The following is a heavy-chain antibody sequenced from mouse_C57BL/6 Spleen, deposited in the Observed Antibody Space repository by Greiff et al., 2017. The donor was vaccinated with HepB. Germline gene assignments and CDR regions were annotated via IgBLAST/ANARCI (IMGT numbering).Heavy chain of an antibody. D-gene: IGHD2-5*01. CDR3: GSVDSNYEGFAY. J-gene: IGHJ3*01. Sequence: VQLQQSGPELVKPGASVKISCTASGYSFTSYYIHWVKQSPGQGLEWIGWIYPGSGNTKYNEKFKGKATLTADTSSSTAYMQLSSLTSEDSAVYYCGSVDSNYEGFAYWGQGTLVTVSA. V-gene: IGHV1-66*01. CDR2: IYPGSGNT. CDR1: GYSFTSYY.